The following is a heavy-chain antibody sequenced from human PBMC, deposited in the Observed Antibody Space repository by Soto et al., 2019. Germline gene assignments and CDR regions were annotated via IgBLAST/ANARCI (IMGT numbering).Heavy chain of an antibody. CDR1: GGTFSSYA. CDR3: ARLPVVVQTVYYYYGMDV. CDR2: IIPIFGTA. V-gene: IGHV1-69*13. J-gene: IGHJ6*02. D-gene: IGHD3-22*01. Sequence: ASVKVCCKASGGTFSSYAISWVRQAPGQGLEWMGGIIPIFGTANYAQKFQGRVTITADESTSTAYMELSSLRSEDTAVYYCARLPVVVQTVYYYYGMDVWGQGTTVTVSS.